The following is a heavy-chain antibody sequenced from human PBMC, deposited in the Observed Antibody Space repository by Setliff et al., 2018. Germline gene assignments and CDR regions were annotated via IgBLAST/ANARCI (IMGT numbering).Heavy chain of an antibody. J-gene: IGHJ4*02. CDR1: GGSISPYF. V-gene: IGHV4-59*08. CDR3: ARQGGRLFDN. Sequence: SETLSLPCTVSGGSISPYFWSWIRQSPGKGLEWLGTVYYDGTTYYNPSFKSRVTISVDTSKNQFSLRLTSVTAADTASYFCARQGGRLFDNWGQGTLVTVSS. CDR2: VYYDGTT.